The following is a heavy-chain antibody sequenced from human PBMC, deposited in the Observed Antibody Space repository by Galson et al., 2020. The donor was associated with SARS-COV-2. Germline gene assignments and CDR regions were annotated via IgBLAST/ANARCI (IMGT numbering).Heavy chain of an antibody. D-gene: IGHD3-22*01. CDR3: ARGDSGYYSEYYFDY. CDR2: IYYSGST. CDR1: GGSISSYY. V-gene: IGHV4-59*08. Sequence: SETLSLTCTVSGGSISSYYWSWIRQPPGKGLEWIGYIYYSGSTNYNPSLKSRVTISVDTSKNQFSLKLSSVTAADTAVYYCARGDSGYYSEYYFDYWGQGTLVNVSS. J-gene: IGHJ4*02.